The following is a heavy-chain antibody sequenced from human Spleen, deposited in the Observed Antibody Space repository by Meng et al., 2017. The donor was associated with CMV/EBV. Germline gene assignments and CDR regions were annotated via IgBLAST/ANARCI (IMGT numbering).Heavy chain of an antibody. CDR3: AREAGDGYNYVVFPH. CDR1: GKTFRPYA. CDR2: INPNSGGT. D-gene: IGHD5-24*01. J-gene: IGHJ4*02. Sequence: SGKTFRPYAMHWVRQATGQRLEWMGWINPNSGGTNYAQKFQGRVTMTRDTSISTAYMELSRLRSDDTAVYYCAREAGDGYNYVVFPHWGQGTLVTVSS. V-gene: IGHV1-2*02.